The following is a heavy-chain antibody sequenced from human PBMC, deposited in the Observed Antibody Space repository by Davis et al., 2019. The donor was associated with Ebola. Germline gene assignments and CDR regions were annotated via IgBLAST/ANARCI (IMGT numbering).Heavy chain of an antibody. CDR1: GGTFSSYA. Sequence: AASVKVSCKASGGTFSSYAISWVRQAPGQGLEWMGGIIPIFGTANYAQKFQGRVTITADKSTSTAYMELSSLRSEDTAVYYCARPLPATTLLYGMDVWGQGTTVTVSS. J-gene: IGHJ6*02. D-gene: IGHD2-2*01. V-gene: IGHV1-69*06. CDR3: ARPLPATTLLYGMDV. CDR2: IIPIFGTA.